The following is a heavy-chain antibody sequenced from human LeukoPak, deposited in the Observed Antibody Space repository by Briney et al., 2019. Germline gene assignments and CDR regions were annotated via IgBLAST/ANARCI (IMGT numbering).Heavy chain of an antibody. J-gene: IGHJ6*02. V-gene: IGHV4-59*08. Sequence: PSETLSLTCTVSGGSISSYYWSWIRLPPGKGLEWIGYIFYSGSTNYNPSLESRVTISLDTSKSQLSLELKSVTAADTAVYYCARTEYYGSGSCYYYGMDVWGRGTTVTVS. CDR2: IFYSGST. CDR3: ARTEYYGSGSCYYYGMDV. D-gene: IGHD3-10*01. CDR1: GGSISSYY.